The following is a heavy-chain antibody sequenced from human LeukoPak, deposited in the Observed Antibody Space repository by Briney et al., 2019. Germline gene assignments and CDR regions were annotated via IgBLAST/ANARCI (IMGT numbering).Heavy chain of an antibody. CDR1: GYSFTSYW. J-gene: IGHJ3*02. CDR3: ARTGRREVRAFDI. D-gene: IGHD1-1*01. Sequence: GESLKISCKGSGYSFTSYWIGWVRQMPGKGLEWMGTIYPGDSDTRYSPSFQGQVTISADKSISTAYLQWSSLKASDTAMYYCARTGRREVRAFDIWGQGTMVTVSS. V-gene: IGHV5-51*01. CDR2: IYPGDSDT.